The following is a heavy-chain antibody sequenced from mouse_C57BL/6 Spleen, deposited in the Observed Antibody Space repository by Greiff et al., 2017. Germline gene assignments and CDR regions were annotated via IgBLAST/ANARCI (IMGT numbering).Heavy chain of an antibody. J-gene: IGHJ4*01. V-gene: IGHV3-6*01. CDR1: GYSITSGYY. CDR3: ARESQYYDPYAMDY. CDR2: ISYDGSN. D-gene: IGHD2-4*01. Sequence: EVKVEESGPGLVKPSQSLSLTCSVTGYSITSGYYWNWIRQFPGNKLEWMGYISYDGSNNYNPSLKNRISITRDTSKNQFFLKLNSVTTEDTATYYCARESQYYDPYAMDYWGQGTSVTVSS.